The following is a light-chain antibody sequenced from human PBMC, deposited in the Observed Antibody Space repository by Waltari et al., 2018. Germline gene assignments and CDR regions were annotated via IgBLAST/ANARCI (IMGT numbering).Light chain of an antibody. Sequence: IQMTQSPSTLSASVGARVTITFRASHTITNWLAWYQQKPGKAPNVLIYDASTLESGVPSRFSGSGSGTEFTLTINSLQPDDFATYYCQHYNSFSHIYTFGQGTKLEI. CDR3: QHYNSFSHIYT. V-gene: IGKV1-5*01. J-gene: IGKJ2*01. CDR2: DAS. CDR1: HTITNW.